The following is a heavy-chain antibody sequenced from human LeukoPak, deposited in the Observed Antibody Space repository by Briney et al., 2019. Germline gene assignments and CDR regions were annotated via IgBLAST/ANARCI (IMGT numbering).Heavy chain of an antibody. Sequence: DGGSTYYADSVKGRFTISRDNSKNSLYLQMNSLRTEDTALYXCAKDNGFGESXLXWAXXXGMXXXXQ. J-gene: IGHJ6*02. V-gene: IGHV3-43*01. D-gene: IGHD3-10*01. CDR2: DGGST. CDR3: AKDNGFGESXLXWAXXXGMXX.